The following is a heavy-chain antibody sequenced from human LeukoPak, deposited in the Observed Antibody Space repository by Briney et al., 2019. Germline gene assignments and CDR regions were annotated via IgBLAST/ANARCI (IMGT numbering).Heavy chain of an antibody. Sequence: GGSLRLFCAASGFTFSSYSMNWVREAPGKGLEGVSYISSSMSTIYYADTVKGGFTIARDRARNSLYLQMNSLRAEDTAVYYCAREDIVVVPAATPAIDYWGQGTLVTVSS. CDR2: ISSSMSTI. V-gene: IGHV3-48*01. J-gene: IGHJ4*02. D-gene: IGHD2-2*01. CDR3: AREDIVVVPAATPAIDY. CDR1: GFTFSSYS.